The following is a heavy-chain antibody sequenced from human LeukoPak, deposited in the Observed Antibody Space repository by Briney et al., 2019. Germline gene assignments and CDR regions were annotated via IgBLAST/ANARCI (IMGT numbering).Heavy chain of an antibody. Sequence: SETLSLTCTVSGGSMRSNSFYWGWIRQSPEKGLEWIANINYGGHTYYNPSVKSRVTLSVDVSKNRFSLNLTSVTAADTALYFCARTHFDSLGWFDPWGQGIQVIVSS. D-gene: IGHD3-9*01. CDR1: GGSMRSNSFY. V-gene: IGHV4-39*07. CDR3: ARTHFDSLGWFDP. J-gene: IGHJ5*02. CDR2: INYGGHT.